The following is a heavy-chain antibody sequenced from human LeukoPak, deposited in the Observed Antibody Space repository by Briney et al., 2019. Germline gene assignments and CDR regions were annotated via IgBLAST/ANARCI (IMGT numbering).Heavy chain of an antibody. CDR2: IIPIFGTA. CDR3: ARDTRGYFDY. CDR1: GGTFSSYA. Sequence: GASVKVSCKASGGTFSSYAISWVRQAPGQRLEWMGGIIPIFGTANYAQKFQGRVTITADESTSTAYMELSSLRSEDTAVYYCARDTRGYFDYWGQGTLVTVSS. J-gene: IGHJ4*02. V-gene: IGHV1-69*13. D-gene: IGHD3-3*01.